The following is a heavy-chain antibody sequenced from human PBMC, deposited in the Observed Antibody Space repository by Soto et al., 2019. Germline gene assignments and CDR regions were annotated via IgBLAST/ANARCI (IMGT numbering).Heavy chain of an antibody. Sequence: QVQLVQSGAVVKKPGSSVEVSCKASGGTFNGYGISWVRQAPGQGLEWMGGTVPVFDTSKYAPRFQGRVTITADNSTSTAYMELSSVRSEDTAIYFWERGVSNSGAYYTGPSAYDLWGQGTLVIVSS. CDR2: TVPVFDTS. D-gene: IGHD3-10*01. J-gene: IGHJ3*01. CDR1: GGTFNGYG. CDR3: ERGVSNSGAYYTGPSAYDL. V-gene: IGHV1-69*06.